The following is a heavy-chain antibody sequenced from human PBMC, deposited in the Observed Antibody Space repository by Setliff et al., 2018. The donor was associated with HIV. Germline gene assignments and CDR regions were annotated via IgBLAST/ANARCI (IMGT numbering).Heavy chain of an antibody. J-gene: IGHJ6*04. CDR2: INANSGHT. CDR3: ARDWNYVVDV. Sequence: ASVKVSCKASGYTFTSYGVTWVRQAPGQGLEWMGWINANSGHTNYAQKFQDRVTITADTSSTTAYMELSSLRSDDTAVDYCARDWNYVVDVWGKGTTVTVSS. V-gene: IGHV1-18*01. D-gene: IGHD3-16*01. CDR1: GYTFTSYG.